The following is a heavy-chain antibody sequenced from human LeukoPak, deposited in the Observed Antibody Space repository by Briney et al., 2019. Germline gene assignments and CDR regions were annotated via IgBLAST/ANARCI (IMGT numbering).Heavy chain of an antibody. J-gene: IGHJ4*02. CDR1: GGTFSSYA. D-gene: IGHD3-16*01. CDR2: IIPIFGTA. CDR3: ARGGEYLDY. V-gene: IGHV1-69*05. Sequence: SVKVSCKASGGTFSSYAISWVRQAPGQGLEWMGGIIPIFGTANYAQKLQGRVTMTTDTSTSTAYMELRSLRSDDTAVYYCARGGEYLDYWGQGTLVTVSS.